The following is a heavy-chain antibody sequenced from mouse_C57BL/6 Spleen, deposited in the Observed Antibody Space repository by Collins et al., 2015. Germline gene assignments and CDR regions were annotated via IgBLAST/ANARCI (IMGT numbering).Heavy chain of an antibody. D-gene: IGHD2-4*01. CDR1: GYTFIDYY. J-gene: IGHJ3*01. V-gene: IGHV1-26*01. Sequence: EVQLQQSGPELVKPGASVKISCKASGYTFIDYYMNWVKQSHGKSLEWIGDINSNNGGTSYNQKFKGKATLTVDKSSSTAYMELRSLTSEDSAVYYCARENDYDDWFAYWGQGTLVTVS. CDR3: ARENDYDDWFAY. CDR2: INSNNGGT.